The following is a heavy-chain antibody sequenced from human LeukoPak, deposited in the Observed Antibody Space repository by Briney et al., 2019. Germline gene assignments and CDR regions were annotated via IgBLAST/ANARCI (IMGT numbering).Heavy chain of an antibody. D-gene: IGHD3-22*01. CDR3: ARGIVVDSFDY. CDR1: GGSINSDDYY. J-gene: IGHJ4*02. V-gene: IGHV4-61*02. CDR2: INTIGST. Sequence: SETLSLTCTVSGGSINSDDYYWSWIRQPAGKGLEWIGRINTIGSTNYNPSPKSRLTISLDTSKNQFSLKLSSVTAADTAVYYCARGIVVDSFDYWGQGTLVTVSS.